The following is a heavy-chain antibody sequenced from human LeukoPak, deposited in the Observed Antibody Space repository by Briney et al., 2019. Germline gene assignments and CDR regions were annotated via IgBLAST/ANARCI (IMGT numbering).Heavy chain of an antibody. J-gene: IGHJ6*04. Sequence: PGGSLRLSCAASGFTFSSYGMHWIRQAPGKGLEWVAFIRYDGSTKYYADSVKGRLTISRDNSKNTLYLQMNSLRAEDTAVYYCAQLGITMIGGVWGKGTTVTISS. CDR1: GFTFSSYG. CDR3: AQLGITMIGGV. CDR2: IRYDGSTK. V-gene: IGHV3-30*02. D-gene: IGHD3-10*02.